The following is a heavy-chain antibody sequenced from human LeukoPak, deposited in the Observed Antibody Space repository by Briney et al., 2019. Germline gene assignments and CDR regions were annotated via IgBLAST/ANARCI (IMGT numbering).Heavy chain of an antibody. CDR2: ISYSGST. J-gene: IGHJ3*02. V-gene: IGHV4-59*01. D-gene: IGHD1-26*01. Sequence: SGTLSLTCTVSGGSISSYYWSWIRQPPGKGLQWIGYISYSGSTNYNPSLKSRVTISLDTSQNQFSLKLSSVTAADTAVYYCARDHQVVATPHIWGRGTMVSVSS. CDR3: ARDHQVVATPHI. CDR1: GGSISSYY.